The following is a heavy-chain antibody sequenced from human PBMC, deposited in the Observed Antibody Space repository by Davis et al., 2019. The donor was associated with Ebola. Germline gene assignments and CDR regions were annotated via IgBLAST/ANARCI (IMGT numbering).Heavy chain of an antibody. CDR2: ISSSSSYI. V-gene: IGHV3-21*04. J-gene: IGHJ4*02. D-gene: IGHD2-8*02. Sequence: GESLKISCAASGFTFSSYSMNWVRQAPGKGLEWVSSISSSSSYIYYADSVKGRFTISRDNAKNSLYLQMNSLRAEDTAVYYCARGELNWWEPYGDYWGQGTLVTVSS. CDR1: GFTFSSYS. CDR3: ARGELNWWEPYGDY.